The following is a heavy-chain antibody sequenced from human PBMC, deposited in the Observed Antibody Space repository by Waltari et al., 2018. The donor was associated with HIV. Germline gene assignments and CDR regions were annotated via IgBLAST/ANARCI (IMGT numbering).Heavy chain of an antibody. CDR1: GFTVSSNY. Sequence: EVQLVESGGGLIQPGGSLRLSCAASGFTVSSNYSSWVRQAPGKGLEWVSVINSGGSTYYADSVKGRFTISRDNSKNTLYLQMNSLRAEDTAVYYCASPARYGSGYDAFDIWGQGTMVTVSS. V-gene: IGHV3-53*01. CDR3: ASPARYGSGYDAFDI. CDR2: INSGGST. J-gene: IGHJ3*02. D-gene: IGHD6-19*01.